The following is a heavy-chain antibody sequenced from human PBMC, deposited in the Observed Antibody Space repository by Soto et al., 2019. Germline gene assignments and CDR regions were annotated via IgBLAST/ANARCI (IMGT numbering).Heavy chain of an antibody. D-gene: IGHD2-2*01. CDR1: GFTFSSYG. CDR2: ISYDGNNK. J-gene: IGHJ6*03. CDR3: AKDVVPAAYYYYYMDV. Sequence: QVQLVESGGGVVQPGRSLRLSCAASGFTFSSYGMHWVRQAPGKGLEWVALISYDGNNKYYADSVKGRFTISRDDSKNTLYLQMNSLIAEDTAVYYCAKDVVPAAYYYYYMDVWGKGTTVTVSS. V-gene: IGHV3-30*18.